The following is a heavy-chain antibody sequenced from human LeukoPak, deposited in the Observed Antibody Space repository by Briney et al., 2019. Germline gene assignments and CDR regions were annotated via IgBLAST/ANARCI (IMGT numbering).Heavy chain of an antibody. V-gene: IGHV3-53*04. Sequence: GGSLRLSCAASGFTVSSNYMSWVCQAPGKGLEWVSVIYSGGSTYYADSVKGRFTISRHNSKNTLYLQMNSLRAEDTAVYYCARAAGELLLGMDVWGQGTTVTVSS. CDR3: ARAAGELLLGMDV. D-gene: IGHD3-10*01. J-gene: IGHJ6*02. CDR2: IYSGGST. CDR1: GFTVSSNY.